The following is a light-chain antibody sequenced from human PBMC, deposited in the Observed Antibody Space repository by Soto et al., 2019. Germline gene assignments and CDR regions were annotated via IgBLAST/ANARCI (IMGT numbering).Light chain of an antibody. Sequence: VLAQPPSASGTPGQRVPISCSGSSSNIGSNYVYWYQQLPGTAPKLLIYRNNQRPSGVPDRFSGSKSGTSASLAISGLRSEDEADYYCAAWDDSLSGYVFGTGTKVTDL. J-gene: IGLJ1*01. V-gene: IGLV1-47*01. CDR1: SSNIGSNY. CDR2: RNN. CDR3: AAWDDSLSGYV.